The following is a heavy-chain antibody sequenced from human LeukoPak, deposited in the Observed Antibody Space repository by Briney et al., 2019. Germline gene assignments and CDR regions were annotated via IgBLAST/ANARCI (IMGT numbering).Heavy chain of an antibody. D-gene: IGHD3-22*01. CDR3: ARYGSTGYSPFDY. CDR1: GGSFSGYY. J-gene: IGHJ4*02. V-gene: IGHV4-34*01. CDR2: INHSGST. Sequence: SETLSLTCAVYGGSFSGYYWSWIRQPPGKGLEWIGEINHSGSTNYNPSLKSRVTISVDTSKNQFSLKLSSVTAADTAVYYCARYGSTGYSPFDYWGQGTLATVSS.